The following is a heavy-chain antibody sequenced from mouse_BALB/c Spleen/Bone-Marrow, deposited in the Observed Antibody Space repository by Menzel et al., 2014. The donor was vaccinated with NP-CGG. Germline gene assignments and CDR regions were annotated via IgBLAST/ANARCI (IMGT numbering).Heavy chain of an antibody. Sequence: QVQLQQSGAELVKPGASVKMSCKASGYTFTSYWMHWVKQRPGQGLECIGVLDPSDSYTTYNQKFKGKATLTVDTSSNTAYMQLRSLTSEDSAVYYCTRGANPYYYTMDYWGQGTSVTVSS. CDR1: GYTFTSYW. CDR3: TRGANPYYYTMDY. CDR2: LDPSDSYT. J-gene: IGHJ4*01. D-gene: IGHD4-1*01. V-gene: IGHV1S127*01.